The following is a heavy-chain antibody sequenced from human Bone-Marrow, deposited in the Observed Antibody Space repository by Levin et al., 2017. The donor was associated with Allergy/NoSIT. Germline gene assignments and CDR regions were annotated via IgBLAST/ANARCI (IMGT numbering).Heavy chain of an antibody. Sequence: GGSLRLSCAASGFTFDDFTMHWVRQAPGQGLEWVSLISWDAGTSYYADSVKGRFTISRDNSKHSLYLQMNSLSTEVTALYYCAKSNERLRLDSGFDSWGQGTLVTVSS. CDR1: GFTFDDFT. J-gene: IGHJ4*02. D-gene: IGHD6-25*01. V-gene: IGHV3-43*01. CDR3: AKSNERLRLDSGFDS. CDR2: ISWDAGTS.